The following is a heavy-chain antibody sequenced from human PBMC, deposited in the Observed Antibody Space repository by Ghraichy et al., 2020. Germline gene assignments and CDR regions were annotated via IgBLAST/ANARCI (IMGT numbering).Heavy chain of an antibody. V-gene: IGHV3-48*02. CDR3: AREGGVFYYYYGMDV. J-gene: IGHJ6*02. D-gene: IGHD6-25*01. CDR1: GFTFSSYS. Sequence: GESLNISCAASGFTFSSYSMNWVRQAPGKGLEWVSYISSSSSTIYYADSVKGRFTISRDNAKNSLYLQMNSLRDEDTAVYYCAREGGVFYYYYGMDVWGQGTTVTVSS. CDR2: ISSSSSTI.